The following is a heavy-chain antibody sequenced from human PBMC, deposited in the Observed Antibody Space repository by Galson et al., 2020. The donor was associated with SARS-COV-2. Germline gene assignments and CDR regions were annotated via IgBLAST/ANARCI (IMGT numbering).Heavy chain of an antibody. J-gene: IGHJ2*01. Sequence: SQTLSLTCTVSGYSVSTTNYWGWVRQPPGRGLEWIGSVYPSGSTYYNPSLKSRVTISVDTSKNQFSLRLDSVTAADTALYYCARQGVNVIMVVTVPGWYFDLWGRGTLVTVSS. CDR3: ARQGVNVIMVVTVPGWYFDL. D-gene: IGHD3-22*01. CDR1: GYSVSTTNY. CDR2: VYPSGST. V-gene: IGHV4-38-2*02.